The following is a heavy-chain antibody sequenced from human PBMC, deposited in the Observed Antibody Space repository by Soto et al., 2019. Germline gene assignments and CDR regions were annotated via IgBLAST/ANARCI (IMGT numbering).Heavy chain of an antibody. Sequence: GGSLRLSCAASGFTFSSYSMNWVRQAPGKGLEWVPSISSSSSYIYYADSVKGRFTISRGNAKNSLYLQMNSLRAEDTAVYYCARDPAAAGPPFDYWGQGTLVTVSS. CDR2: ISSSSSYI. CDR1: GFTFSSYS. CDR3: ARDPAAAGPPFDY. J-gene: IGHJ4*02. V-gene: IGHV3-21*01. D-gene: IGHD6-13*01.